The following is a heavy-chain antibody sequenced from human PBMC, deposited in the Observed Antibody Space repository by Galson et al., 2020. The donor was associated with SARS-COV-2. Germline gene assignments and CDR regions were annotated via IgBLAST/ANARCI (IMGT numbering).Heavy chain of an antibody. J-gene: IGHJ6*02. Sequence: GGSLRLSCAASGFTFSNYEMNWVRQAPGKGLEWISYISDTGTNIYYADSVKGRFSISRDNPRNSLYLQMNSLRAEDTAVYYCARDEGIRGYNYGRLYYGMDVWGQGTTVTISS. CDR3: ARDEGIRGYNYGRLYYGMDV. V-gene: IGHV3-48*03. CDR1: GFTFSNYE. CDR2: ISDTGTNI. D-gene: IGHD5-18*01.